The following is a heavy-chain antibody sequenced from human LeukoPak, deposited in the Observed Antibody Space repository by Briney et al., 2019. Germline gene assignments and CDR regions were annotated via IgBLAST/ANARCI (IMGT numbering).Heavy chain of an antibody. V-gene: IGHV3-53*01. D-gene: IGHD4/OR15-4a*01. CDR2: IYSDNT. Sequence: GGSLRLSCAASGFTVSSNYMNWVRQAPGKGLQWVSFIYSDNTHYSDSVKGRFTISRDNSKNTLYLQMNSLRAEDTAVYYCARRAGAYSHPYDYWGQGTLVTVSS. CDR3: ARRAGAYSHPYDY. J-gene: IGHJ4*02. CDR1: GFTVSSNY.